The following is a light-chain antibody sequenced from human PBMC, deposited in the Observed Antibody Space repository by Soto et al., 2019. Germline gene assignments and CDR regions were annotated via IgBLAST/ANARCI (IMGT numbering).Light chain of an antibody. CDR2: GAS. CDR1: QSVSSN. J-gene: IGKJ4*01. Sequence: EIVMTQSPVTLSVSPGERATLSCRASQSVSSNLAWYQQKPGQAPGLLIFGASTRATGIPARFSGSGSGTEFTLTISSRQSEDFAVYYCQQYNNWPLTFGGGTKVEIK. CDR3: QQYNNWPLT. V-gene: IGKV3-15*01.